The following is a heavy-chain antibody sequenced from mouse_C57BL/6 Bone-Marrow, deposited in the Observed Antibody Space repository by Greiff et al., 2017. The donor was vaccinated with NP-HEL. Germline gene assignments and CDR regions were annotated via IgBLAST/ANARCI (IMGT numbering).Heavy chain of an antibody. Sequence: VQLQQPGAELVKPGASVKMSCKASGYTFTSYWITWVKQRTGQGLEWIGDIYPGSGSTNYNEKFKSKATLTVDTSSSTAYMQLSSLTSEDSAVYYCARWEIYYYAMDYWGQGTSVTVSS. J-gene: IGHJ4*01. D-gene: IGHD4-1*01. CDR1: GYTFTSYW. CDR3: ARWEIYYYAMDY. V-gene: IGHV1-55*01. CDR2: IYPGSGST.